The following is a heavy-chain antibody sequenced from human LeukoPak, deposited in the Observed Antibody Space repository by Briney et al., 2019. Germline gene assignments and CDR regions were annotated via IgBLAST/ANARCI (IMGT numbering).Heavy chain of an antibody. CDR2: ISGSGGST. CDR1: GFTFSSYA. V-gene: IGHV3-23*01. Sequence: GGSLRLSCAASGFTFSSYAMSWVRQAPGKGLEWASAISGSGGSTYYADSVKGRFTISRDNSKNTLYLQMNSLRAEDTAVYYCAKDRVRFLEWLRADFDYWGQGTLVTVSS. CDR3: AKDRVRFLEWLRADFDY. D-gene: IGHD3-3*01. J-gene: IGHJ4*02.